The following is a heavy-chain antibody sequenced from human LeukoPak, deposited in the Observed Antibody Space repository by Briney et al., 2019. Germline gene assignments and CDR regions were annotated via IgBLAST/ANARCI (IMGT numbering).Heavy chain of an antibody. J-gene: IGHJ4*02. Sequence: SETLSLTCTVSGGSISSYYWSWIRQPPGKGLEWIGYIYYSGSTNYNPSLKSRVTISVDTSENQFSLKLSSVTAADTAVYYCARGVAVAGYYFDYWGQGTLVTVSS. CDR1: GGSISSYY. D-gene: IGHD6-19*01. CDR3: ARGVAVAGYYFDY. V-gene: IGHV4-59*01. CDR2: IYYSGST.